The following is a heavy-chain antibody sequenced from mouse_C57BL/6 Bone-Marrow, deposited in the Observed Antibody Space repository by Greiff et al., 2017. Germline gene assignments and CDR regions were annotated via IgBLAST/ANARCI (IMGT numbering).Heavy chain of an antibody. Sequence: VQLTESGGDLVKPGGSLKLSCAASGFTFSSYGMSWVRQTPDKRLEWVATISSGGSYTYYPDSVKGRFTISRDNAKNTLYLQMSSLKSEDTAMYYCARHGSSLAWLAYWGQGTLVTVSA. CDR1: GFTFSSYG. D-gene: IGHD1-1*01. CDR3: ARHGSSLAWLAY. J-gene: IGHJ3*01. CDR2: ISSGGSYT. V-gene: IGHV5-6*01.